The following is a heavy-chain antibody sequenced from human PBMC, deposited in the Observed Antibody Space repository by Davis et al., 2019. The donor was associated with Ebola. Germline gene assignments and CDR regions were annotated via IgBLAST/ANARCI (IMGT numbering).Heavy chain of an antibody. J-gene: IGHJ4*02. Sequence: ASVPVPCKASRYNFTGPYMHWVRQAPGQGLEWVGWINTHSGDTRYAQKFQGRVTMTRDTSITTAYMEMNRLRSDDTAVYYCARGSGFWSGYFMAYFEYWGQGTVVTVYS. CDR3: ARGSGFWSGYFMAYFEY. CDR1: RYNFTGPY. CDR2: INTHSGDT. V-gene: IGHV1-2*02. D-gene: IGHD3-3*01.